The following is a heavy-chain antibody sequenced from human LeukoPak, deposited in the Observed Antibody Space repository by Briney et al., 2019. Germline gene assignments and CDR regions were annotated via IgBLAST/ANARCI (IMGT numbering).Heavy chain of an antibody. V-gene: IGHV3-23*01. D-gene: IGHD1-26*01. CDR3: ARAKGDSPY. CDR1: GLTFNEFD. Sequence: GGSLRLSCAASGLTFNEFDMSWVRQAPGRGLEWVSSISGSGHDTHYADSVKGRFTISRDNSKNTLDMQMTSLRAEETALYYCARAKGDSPYWGKGTMVIVYS. CDR2: ISGSGHDT. J-gene: IGHJ4*02.